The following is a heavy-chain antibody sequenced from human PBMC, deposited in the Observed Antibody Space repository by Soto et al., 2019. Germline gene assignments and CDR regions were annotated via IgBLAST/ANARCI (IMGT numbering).Heavy chain of an antibody. Sequence: GESLKISCKGSGYSFTSYWIGWVRQMPGKGLECMGIIYPGDSDTRYSLSFQGQVTISADKSISTAYLQWSSLKASDTAMYYCAGGGVRGVITRTRDYYGMDVWGQGTTVTVS. CDR2: IYPGDSDT. D-gene: IGHD3-10*01. CDR1: GYSFTSYW. CDR3: AGGGVRGVITRTRDYYGMDV. J-gene: IGHJ6*02. V-gene: IGHV5-51*01.